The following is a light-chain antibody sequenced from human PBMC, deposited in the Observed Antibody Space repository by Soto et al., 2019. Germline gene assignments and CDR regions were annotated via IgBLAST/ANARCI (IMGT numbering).Light chain of an antibody. CDR2: AET. J-gene: IGKJ4*01. CDR1: QTGSTS. V-gene: IGKV3-20*01. CDR3: QRSGGSVS. Sequence: EIVLTQSPGTSPLSPGDTATLCCKASQTGSTSLSWYQRKPGQPPRLLIYAETFRAAGIPDRFSGSGSGTDLTVTINTLEPEDFAVYYCQRSGGSVSFGGGTKVE.